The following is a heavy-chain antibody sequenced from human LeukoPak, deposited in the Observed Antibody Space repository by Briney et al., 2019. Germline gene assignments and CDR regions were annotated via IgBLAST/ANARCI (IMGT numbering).Heavy chain of an antibody. CDR2: INHSGST. CDR1: GGSFSGCY. D-gene: IGHD3-10*01. CDR3: AGPTYYYKY. Sequence: SETLSLTCAVYGGSFSGCYWSWIRQPPGKGLEWIGEINHSGSTNYNPSLKSRVTISVDTSKNQFSLKLSSVTAADTAVYYCAGPTYYYKYWGQGTLVTVSS. J-gene: IGHJ4*02. V-gene: IGHV4-34*01.